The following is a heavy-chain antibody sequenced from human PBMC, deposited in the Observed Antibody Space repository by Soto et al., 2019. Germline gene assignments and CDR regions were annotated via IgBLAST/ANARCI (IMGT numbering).Heavy chain of an antibody. J-gene: IGHJ4*02. CDR1: GGSISSSSYY. CDR2: IYYSGST. CDR3: ARTETDSSGYPSDY. V-gene: IGHV4-39*01. Sequence: QLQLQESGPGLVKPSETLSLTCTVSGGSISSSSYYWGWIRQPPGKGLEWIGSIYYSGSTYYNPSLKSRVTISVDTSKNQFSLKLSSVTAADTAVYYCARTETDSSGYPSDYGGQGTLVTVSS. D-gene: IGHD3-22*01.